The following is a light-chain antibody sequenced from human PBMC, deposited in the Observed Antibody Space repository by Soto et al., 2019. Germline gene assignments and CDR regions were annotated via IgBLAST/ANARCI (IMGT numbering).Light chain of an antibody. J-gene: IGKJ1*01. CDR3: QPSYSTPPWT. CDR1: QSISSY. CDR2: AAS. Sequence: DIQMTQSPSSLSASVGDRVTITCRARQSISSYLNWYQQKPGKAPKLLIYAASSLQSGVPSRFSGSGSGTDFTLTISSLQPEDFATYYCQPSYSTPPWTFGQGTKVEIK. V-gene: IGKV1-39*01.